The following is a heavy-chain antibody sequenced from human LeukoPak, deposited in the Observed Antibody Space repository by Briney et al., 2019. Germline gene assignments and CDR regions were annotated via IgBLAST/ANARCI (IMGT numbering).Heavy chain of an antibody. CDR1: GFTFSSYG. Sequence: GGSLRLSCAASGFTFSSYGMHWVRQAPGKGLEWVAVISYDGSNKYYADSVKGRFTISRDNSKNTLYLQMNSLRAEDTAVHYCAKDGRFGGPFLDYWGQGTLVTVSS. CDR3: AKDGRFGGPFLDY. J-gene: IGHJ4*02. CDR2: ISYDGSNK. V-gene: IGHV3-30*18. D-gene: IGHD3-10*01.